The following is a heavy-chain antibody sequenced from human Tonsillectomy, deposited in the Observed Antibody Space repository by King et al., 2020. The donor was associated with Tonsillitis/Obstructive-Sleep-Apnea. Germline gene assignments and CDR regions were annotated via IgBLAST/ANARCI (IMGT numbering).Heavy chain of an antibody. Sequence: VQLVESGGGVVQPGRSLRLSCAASGFTFSSYGMHWVRQAPGKGLEWVAVIWYDGSNKYYADSVKGRFTISRDNSRNTLYLQMNSLRAEDTAVYYCARGDCSSTSCYHADYWGQESLAPVSS. V-gene: IGHV3-33*01. CDR2: IWYDGSNK. CDR3: ARGDCSSTSCYHADY. D-gene: IGHD2-2*01. J-gene: IGHJ4*02. CDR1: GFTFSSYG.